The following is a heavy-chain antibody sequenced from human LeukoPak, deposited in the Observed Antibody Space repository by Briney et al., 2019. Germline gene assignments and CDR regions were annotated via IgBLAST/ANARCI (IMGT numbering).Heavy chain of an antibody. V-gene: IGHV4-61*02. CDR2: IYTSGST. CDR3: AREVGVTIGGPDAFDI. J-gene: IGHJ3*02. D-gene: IGHD3-3*01. Sequence: PSETLSLTCTVSGGSISSGSYYWSWIRQPAGKGLEWIGRIYTSGSTNYNPSLKSRVTISVDTSKNQFSLKLSSVTAADTAVYYCAREVGVTIGGPDAFDIWGQGTMVTVSS. CDR1: GGSISSGSYY.